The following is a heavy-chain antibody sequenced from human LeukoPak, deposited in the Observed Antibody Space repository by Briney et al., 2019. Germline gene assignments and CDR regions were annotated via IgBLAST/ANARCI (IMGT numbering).Heavy chain of an antibody. J-gene: IGHJ5*02. CDR3: AREGSGITGTSGGFDP. CDR2: MNANSGNT. D-gene: IGHD1-20*01. Sequence: ASVKVSCKASGYTFTSYDINWVRQATGQGLEWMGWMNANSGNTGYAQKFQGRVTMTRNTSISTAYMELSSLRSEDTAVYYCAREGSGITGTSGGFDPWGQGTLVTVSS. CDR1: GYTFTSYD. V-gene: IGHV1-8*01.